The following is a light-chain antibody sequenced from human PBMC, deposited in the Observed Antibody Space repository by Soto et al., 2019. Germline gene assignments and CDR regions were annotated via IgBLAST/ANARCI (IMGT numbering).Light chain of an antibody. CDR1: GSDVGGYNS. V-gene: IGLV2-11*01. Sequence: QSALTQPRSVSGSPGQSVTISCTGTGSDVGGYNSVSWYQQYPGKAPKLMIYDVSKRPSGVPDRFSGSKSGNAASLTISGLQAEDEADYYCCSYAGTYTWVFGGRTKLTVL. CDR3: CSYAGTYTWV. CDR2: DVS. J-gene: IGLJ3*02.